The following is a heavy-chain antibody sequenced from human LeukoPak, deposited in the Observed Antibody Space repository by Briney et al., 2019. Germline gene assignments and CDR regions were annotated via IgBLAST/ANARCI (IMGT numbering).Heavy chain of an antibody. CDR3: ARDGLDYDPFPY. CDR1: GFTFSMYS. CDR2: ISSSSRTI. J-gene: IGHJ4*02. D-gene: IGHD3-3*01. V-gene: IGHV3-48*02. Sequence: GGSLRLSCAISGFTFSMYSMNWVRQAPGKGLEWVSYISSSSRTIYYADSVKGRFTISRDNAKNSLYLQMNSLGDEDTAVYYCARDGLDYDPFPYWGQGTLVTVSS.